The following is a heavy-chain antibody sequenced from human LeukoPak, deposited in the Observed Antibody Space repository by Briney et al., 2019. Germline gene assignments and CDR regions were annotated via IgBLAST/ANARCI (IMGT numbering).Heavy chain of an antibody. J-gene: IGHJ6*03. CDR2: LDSSGST. CDR3: SRSHDYGGLYFYYYMDV. D-gene: IGHD4-23*01. V-gene: IGHV4-39*01. CDR1: GGSISSRSDY. Sequence: PSETLSLTCTVSGGSISSRSDYWGWIRQTPGKGLEWIGNLDSSGSTYYDPSLKSCVTISVGTSKNQFSLNLRSVTAADTAIYFCSRSHDYGGLYFYYYMDVWGKGTTVTDS.